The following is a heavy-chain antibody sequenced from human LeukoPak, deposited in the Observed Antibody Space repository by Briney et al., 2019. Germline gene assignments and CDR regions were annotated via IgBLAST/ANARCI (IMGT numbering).Heavy chain of an antibody. V-gene: IGHV3-7*03. D-gene: IGHD3-22*01. CDR1: GFTFSSYW. CDR3: AKRSITMIVVVITTVDY. CDR2: IKQDGSEK. J-gene: IGHJ4*02. Sequence: GGSLRLSCAASGFTFSSYWMSWLRQAPGKGLEWVANIKQDGSEKYYVDSVKGRFTISRDNAKNSLYLQMNSLRAEDTAVYYCAKRSITMIVVVITTVDYWGQGTLVTVSS.